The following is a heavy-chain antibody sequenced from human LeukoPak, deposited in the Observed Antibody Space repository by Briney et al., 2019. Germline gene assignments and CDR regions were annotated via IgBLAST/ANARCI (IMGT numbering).Heavy chain of an antibody. D-gene: IGHD5-18*01. CDR1: GFIFSSYE. J-gene: IGHJ4*02. CDR2: ISSSGSTI. CDR3: ARGLRRGYSYGYFDY. Sequence: PGGSLRLSCAASGFIFSSYEMNWVRQAPGKGLEWVSYISSSGSTIYYADSVKGRFTISGDNAKNSLYLQMNSLRAEDTAVYYCARGLRRGYSYGYFDYWGQGTLVTVSS. V-gene: IGHV3-48*03.